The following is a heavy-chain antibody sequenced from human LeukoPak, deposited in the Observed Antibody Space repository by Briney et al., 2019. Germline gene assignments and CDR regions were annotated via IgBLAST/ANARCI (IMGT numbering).Heavy chain of an antibody. V-gene: IGHV3-66*01. CDR2: IYSGGST. CDR3: AKDTGQWLALGFDY. CDR1: GFTVSSNY. D-gene: IGHD6-19*01. Sequence: GGSLRLSCAASGFTVSSNYMSWVRQAPGKGLEWVSVIYSGGSTYYADSVKGRFTISRDNSKNTLYLQMNSLRAEDTAVYYCAKDTGQWLALGFDYWGQGTLVTVSS. J-gene: IGHJ4*02.